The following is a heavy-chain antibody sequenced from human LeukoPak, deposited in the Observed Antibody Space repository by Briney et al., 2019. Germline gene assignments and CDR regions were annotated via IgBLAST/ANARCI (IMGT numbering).Heavy chain of an antibody. V-gene: IGHV1-2*02. J-gene: IGHJ5*02. Sequence: ASVKVSCKASGYTFTGYYMHWVRQAPGQGLEWMGWINPNSGGTNYAQKFQGRVTMTRDTSISTAYMELSSLRSEDTAVYYCARDLSMVRGARYRPYNWFGPWGQGTLVTVSS. CDR2: INPNSGGT. CDR1: GYTFTGYY. D-gene: IGHD3-10*01. CDR3: ARDLSMVRGARYRPYNWFGP.